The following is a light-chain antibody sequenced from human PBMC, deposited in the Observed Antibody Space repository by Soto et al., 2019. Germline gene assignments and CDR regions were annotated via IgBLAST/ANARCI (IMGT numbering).Light chain of an antibody. Sequence: QSALTQPPSASGSPGQSVTISCSGSSSDIGGYTYVSWYQHHPGKAPKLMIYEVSKRPSGVPDRFSGSKSGNTASLTVSGLQAEDEADYYCRSVADSNSYVFGTGTKLTVL. CDR3: RSVADSNSYV. J-gene: IGLJ1*01. CDR2: EVS. CDR1: SSDIGGYTY. V-gene: IGLV2-8*01.